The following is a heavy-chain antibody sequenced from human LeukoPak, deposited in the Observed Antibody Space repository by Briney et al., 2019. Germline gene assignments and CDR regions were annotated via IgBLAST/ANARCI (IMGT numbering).Heavy chain of an antibody. D-gene: IGHD3-3*01. CDR1: GYTFTGYY. J-gene: IGHJ4*02. CDR3: ARHEGDFWGPLDY. Sequence: GASVKVSCKASGYTFTGYYMHWVRQATGQGLEWMGWMNPNSGNTGYAQKFQGRVTMTRNTSISTAYMELSSLRSEDTAVYYCARHEGDFWGPLDYWGQGTLVTVSS. CDR2: MNPNSGNT. V-gene: IGHV1-8*02.